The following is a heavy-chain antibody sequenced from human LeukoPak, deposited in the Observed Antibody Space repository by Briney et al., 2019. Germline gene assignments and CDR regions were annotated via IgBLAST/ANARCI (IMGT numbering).Heavy chain of an antibody. D-gene: IGHD6-13*01. V-gene: IGHV4-30-2*01. CDR2: IYHSEST. Sequence: SQTLSLTCAVSGGSISSGGYSWSWIRQPPGKGLEWIGHIYHSESTYYNPSLKSRVTISVDRSKNQFSLRLSSVTAADTAVYYCARGKGGSSWYPTFDYWGQGTLVTVSS. CDR3: ARGKGGSSWYPTFDY. J-gene: IGHJ4*02. CDR1: GGSISSGGYS.